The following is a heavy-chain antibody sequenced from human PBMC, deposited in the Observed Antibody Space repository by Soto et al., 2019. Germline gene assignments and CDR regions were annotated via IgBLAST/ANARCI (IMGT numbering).Heavy chain of an antibody. J-gene: IGHJ6*02. V-gene: IGHV1-69*01. CDR1: GGHFDRFA. D-gene: IGHD4-17*01. CDR3: ARGEDAHGDFGSMDV. Sequence: QGQLVQSGAEVKKPGSSVKVSCRASGGHFDRFALSWLRQAHGQGLEWMGGIIPFLSATTYAHKFQGRVTITADESASTLYLELRSLTSDDTAVYYCARGEDAHGDFGSMDVWGQGTSFTVSS. CDR2: IIPFLSAT.